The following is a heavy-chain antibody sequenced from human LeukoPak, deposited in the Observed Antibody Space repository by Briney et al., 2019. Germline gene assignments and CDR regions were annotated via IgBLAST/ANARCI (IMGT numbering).Heavy chain of an antibody. CDR1: GFTFDDYA. CDR2: ISWNSNNI. V-gene: IGHV3-9*01. CDR3: AKDIAGVVGATTGFDY. D-gene: IGHD1-26*01. J-gene: IGHJ4*02. Sequence: GGSLRLSCAASGFTFDDYAMHWVRQAPGKGLEWVSGISWNSNNIGYADSVKGRFTISRDNAKNSLYLQMNSLRVEDTALYYCAKDIAGVVGATTGFDYWGQGTLVTVSS.